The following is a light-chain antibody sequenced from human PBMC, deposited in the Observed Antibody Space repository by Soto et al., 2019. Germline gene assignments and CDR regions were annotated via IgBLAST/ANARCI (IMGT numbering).Light chain of an antibody. Sequence: EILMTQSPYTLSVSPGERATLSCRASQSVRSNLAWYQQKPAQAPRLLIYGASTRATGIPAKLSGSGSGTEFTLTISSLQSEDFAVYYCQQYGSSPTFGQGTRLEIK. V-gene: IGKV3-15*01. CDR2: GAS. J-gene: IGKJ5*01. CDR1: QSVRSN. CDR3: QQYGSSPT.